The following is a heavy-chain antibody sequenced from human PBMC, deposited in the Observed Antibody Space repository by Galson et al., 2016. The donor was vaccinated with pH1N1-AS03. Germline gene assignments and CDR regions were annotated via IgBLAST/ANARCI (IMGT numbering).Heavy chain of an antibody. Sequence: SLRLSCAASGFNFSASAMHWVRQTSGKGLEWIGRIRAKAYNYATEYAAPVRGRFTIPKDDSKNTAFLQMNSLKNEDTAVYYRTRHPRRAAWGLGGFDPWGQGTLVTVSA. V-gene: IGHV3-73*01. CDR3: TRHPRRAAWGLGGFDP. CDR1: GFNFSASA. CDR2: IRAKAYNYAT. D-gene: IGHD6-6*01. J-gene: IGHJ5*02.